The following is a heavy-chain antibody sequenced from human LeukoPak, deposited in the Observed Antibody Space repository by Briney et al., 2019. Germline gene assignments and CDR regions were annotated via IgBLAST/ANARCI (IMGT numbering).Heavy chain of an antibody. CDR3: ARGGIVGAKAGFDP. V-gene: IGHV3-30*14. CDR2: ISYEGSEK. CDR1: GFTFSEYN. Sequence: GGSPRLSCAASGFTFSEYNMHWVRQAPGKGLDWMAFISYEGSEKYYADSVKGRFTISRDNSKNTLYLQMNSLRAEDTAVYYCARGGIVGAKAGFDPWGQGTLVTVSS. J-gene: IGHJ5*02. D-gene: IGHD1-26*01.